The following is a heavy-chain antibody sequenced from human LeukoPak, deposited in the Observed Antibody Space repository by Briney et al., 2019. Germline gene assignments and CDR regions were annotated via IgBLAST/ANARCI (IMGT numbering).Heavy chain of an antibody. CDR3: ARARGLGYGDDVRWFDP. V-gene: IGHV3-30*04. CDR2: ISYDGSSK. Sequence: PGGSLRLSCAASGFTFSTYAMHWVRQAPGKGLEWVAVISYDGSSKYYADSVKGRFTISRDNSKNTLYLQMNSLRAEDTAVYYCARARGLGYGDDVRWFDPWGQGTLVTVSS. CDR1: GFTFSTYA. D-gene: IGHD4-17*01. J-gene: IGHJ5*02.